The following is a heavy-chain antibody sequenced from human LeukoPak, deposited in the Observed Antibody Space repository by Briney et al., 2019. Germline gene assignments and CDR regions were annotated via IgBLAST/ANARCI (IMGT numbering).Heavy chain of an antibody. V-gene: IGHV3-7*01. Sequence: GGSLRLSCAASGFTFSSYWTSWVRQAPGKGLEWVANIKQDGSEKYYVDSVKGRFTISRDNAKNSLYLQMNSLRAEDTAVYYCARPIAFYYYTDVWGKGTTVTVSS. CDR2: IKQDGSEK. J-gene: IGHJ6*03. CDR1: GFTFSSYW. D-gene: IGHD2-21*01. CDR3: ARPIAFYYYTDV.